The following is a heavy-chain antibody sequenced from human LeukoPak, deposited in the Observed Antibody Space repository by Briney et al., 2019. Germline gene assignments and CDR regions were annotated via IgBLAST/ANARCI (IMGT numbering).Heavy chain of an antibody. CDR2: IYYSGST. V-gene: IGHV4-59*01. J-gene: IGHJ4*02. Sequence: PSETLSLTCTVSGGSISSYYWSWIRQPPGKGLEWIGYIYYSGSTNYNPSLKSRVTISVDTSKNQFSLKLSSVTAADTAVYYCARGPGGYDFKPNPGGYYFDYWGQGTLVTVSS. D-gene: IGHD5-12*01. CDR1: GGSISSYY. CDR3: ARGPGGYDFKPNPGGYYFDY.